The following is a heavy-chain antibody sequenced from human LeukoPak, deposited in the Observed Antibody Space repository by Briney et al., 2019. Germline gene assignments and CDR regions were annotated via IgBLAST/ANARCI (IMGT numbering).Heavy chain of an antibody. CDR2: INHSGST. D-gene: IGHD3-10*01. J-gene: IGHJ4*02. V-gene: IGHV4-34*01. CDR3: ARPRYGSGSLDS. CDR1: GGSFSGHY. Sequence: SETLSLTCAVYGGSFSGHYWTWTRQPPGMGLEWIGEINHSGSTTYNPSLNTRVTISVDTSKNQISLKLSSVTAADTAVYYCARPRYGSGSLDSWGQGTLVTVSS.